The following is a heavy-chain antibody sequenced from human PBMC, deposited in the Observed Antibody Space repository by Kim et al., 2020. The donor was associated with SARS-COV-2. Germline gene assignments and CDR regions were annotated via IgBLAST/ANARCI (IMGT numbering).Heavy chain of an antibody. CDR2: ISGSGGST. J-gene: IGHJ4*02. Sequence: GGSLRLSCAASGFTFSSYAMSWVRQAPGKGLEWVSAISGSGGSTYYADSVKGRFTIARDNPKNTLYLQMNSLRAEDTAVYYCAKSGSITMVRGVILDYWGQGTLVTVSS. CDR1: GFTFSSYA. D-gene: IGHD3-10*01. CDR3: AKSGSITMVRGVILDY. V-gene: IGHV3-23*01.